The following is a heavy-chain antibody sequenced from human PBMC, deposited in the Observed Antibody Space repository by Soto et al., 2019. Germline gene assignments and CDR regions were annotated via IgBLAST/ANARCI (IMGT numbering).Heavy chain of an antibody. V-gene: IGHV3-73*01. CDR2: IRSKANSYAT. Sequence: GGSLRLSCAASGFTFSGSAMHWVRQASGKGLEWDGRIRSKANSYATAYAASVKGRFTISRDDSKNTAYPQMNSLKTEDTAVYYCTRHRDYVWGSYRYMAHLFDYWGQGTLVTVSS. CDR3: TRHRDYVWGSYRYMAHLFDY. D-gene: IGHD3-16*02. CDR1: GFTFSGSA. J-gene: IGHJ4*02.